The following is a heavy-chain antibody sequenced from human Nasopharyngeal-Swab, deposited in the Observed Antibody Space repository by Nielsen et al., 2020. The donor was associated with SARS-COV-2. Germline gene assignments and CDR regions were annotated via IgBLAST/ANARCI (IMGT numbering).Heavy chain of an antibody. CDR3: AKSPLYYYDSSGYYDY. CDR2: ISGSGGST. D-gene: IGHD3-22*01. CDR1: GFTFSSYA. J-gene: IGHJ4*02. Sequence: GGSLRLSCAASGFTFSSYAMSWVRQAPGKGLEWVSAISGSGGSTYYADSVKGRFTISRDNSKNTLYLQMNSLRAEDTAVYYCAKSPLYYYDSSGYYDYWGQGTLVTVSS. V-gene: IGHV3-23*01.